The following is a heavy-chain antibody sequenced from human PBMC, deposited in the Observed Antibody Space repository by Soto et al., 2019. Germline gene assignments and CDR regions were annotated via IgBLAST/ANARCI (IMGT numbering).Heavy chain of an antibody. Sequence: GSLRRSCAASGFTVTNAWMNWVRPAPGKGLVWVSRISTDGSSTNYADSVKGRFTISRDNAKSTLYLQMNSLRAEDTAVYYCARATGSNYPFDYWGQGSLVTVSS. V-gene: IGHV3-74*01. CDR3: ARATGSNYPFDY. D-gene: IGHD4-4*01. CDR2: ISTDGSST. J-gene: IGHJ4*02. CDR1: GFTVTNAW.